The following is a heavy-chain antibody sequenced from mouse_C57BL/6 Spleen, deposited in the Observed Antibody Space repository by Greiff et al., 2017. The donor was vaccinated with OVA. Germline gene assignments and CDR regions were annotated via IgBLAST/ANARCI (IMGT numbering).Heavy chain of an antibody. Sequence: VQLQQSGAELVRPGASVKLSCTASGFNIKDYYMHWVKQRPEQGLEWIGRIDPEDGDTEYAPKFQGKATMTADKSSSTAYMQLSSLTSEDSAVYFCARSGLPYYYAMDYWGQGTSVTVSS. J-gene: IGHJ4*01. CDR3: ARSGLPYYYAMDY. D-gene: IGHD2-4*01. CDR2: IDPEDGDT. CDR1: GFNIKDYY. V-gene: IGHV14-1*01.